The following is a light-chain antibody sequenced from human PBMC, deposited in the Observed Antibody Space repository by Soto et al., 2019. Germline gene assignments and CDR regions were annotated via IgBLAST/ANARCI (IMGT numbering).Light chain of an antibody. CDR1: SSDVGGYNY. Sequence: QSALTQPASVSGSPGQSITISCTGTSSDVGGYNYVSWYQHHPGKAPKLMIYEVSNRPSGVSNRFSGSKSGNTASLTISGLQGEDEADYYCHSYTSSSTVVFGGGTKLTVL. CDR3: HSYTSSSTVV. J-gene: IGLJ2*01. CDR2: EVS. V-gene: IGLV2-14*01.